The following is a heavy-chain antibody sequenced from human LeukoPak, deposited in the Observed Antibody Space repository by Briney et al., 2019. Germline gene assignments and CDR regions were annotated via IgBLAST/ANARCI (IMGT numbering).Heavy chain of an antibody. CDR1: GGSISSTTYY. CDR2: IYYSGTT. D-gene: IGHD1-26*01. CDR3: ARQARGSYPEFDH. J-gene: IGHJ4*02. V-gene: IGHV4-39*01. Sequence: ASETLSLTCTVSGGSISSTTYYWDSIRQPPGRGLECIGAIYYSGTTYYSPSLRGRVTISVDTSKNHFSLRLSSVTAADTAVYYCARQARGSYPEFDHWGQGTLVTVSS.